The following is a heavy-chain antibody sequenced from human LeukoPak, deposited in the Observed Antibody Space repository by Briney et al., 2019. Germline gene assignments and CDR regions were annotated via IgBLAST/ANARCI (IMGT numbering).Heavy chain of an antibody. CDR2: IYYSGST. V-gene: IGHV4-59*01. D-gene: IGHD3-10*01. CDR3: ARDRGGRDAFDI. Sequence: PSETLSLTCTVSGGPISSYYWSWIRQPPGKGLEWFGYIYYSGSTNYNPSLKSRVTISVDTSKNQFSRKLSSVTAADTAVYYCARDRGGRDAFDIWGQGTMVTVFS. J-gene: IGHJ3*02. CDR1: GGPISSYY.